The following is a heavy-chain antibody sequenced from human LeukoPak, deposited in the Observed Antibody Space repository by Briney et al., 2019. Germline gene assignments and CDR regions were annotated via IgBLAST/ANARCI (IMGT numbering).Heavy chain of an antibody. Sequence: ASQTLSLTCTVSGGSISSGDYYWSWIRQPPGKGLEWIGYIYYSGSTYYNPSLKSRVTISVDRSKNQFSLKLSSVTAADTAVYYCARWKSSSAGGVDYWGQGTLVTVSS. J-gene: IGHJ4*02. D-gene: IGHD6-6*01. CDR3: ARWKSSSAGGVDY. CDR1: GGSISSGDYY. CDR2: IYYSGST. V-gene: IGHV4-30-4*08.